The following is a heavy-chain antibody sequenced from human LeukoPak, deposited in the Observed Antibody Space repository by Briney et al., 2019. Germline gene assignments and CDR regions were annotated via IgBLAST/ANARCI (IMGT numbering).Heavy chain of an antibody. V-gene: IGHV3-30-3*01. Sequence: GRSLRLSCAASGFTFSSYAMHWVRQAPGKGLEWVAVISYDGSNKYYADSVKGRFTISRDNSKNTLYLQMNSLRAEDTAVYYCARTAVAKDAFDIWGQGTMVTVSS. J-gene: IGHJ3*02. CDR1: GFTFSSYA. D-gene: IGHD6-19*01. CDR2: ISYDGSNK. CDR3: ARTAVAKDAFDI.